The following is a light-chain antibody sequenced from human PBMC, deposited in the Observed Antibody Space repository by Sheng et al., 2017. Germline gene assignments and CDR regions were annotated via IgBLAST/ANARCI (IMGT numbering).Light chain of an antibody. CDR3: LQYYTSLDT. CDR2: AAS. CDR1: LGISNS. J-gene: IGKJ1*01. V-gene: IGKV1-NL1*01. Sequence: DIQMTQSPSSLSASVGDRVTITCRASLGISNSLAWYQQKPGKAPKLLVYAASILESGVPSRFRGSVSGTEYTLTISSLQPEDFTTYYCLQYYTSLDTFGPRDQGESQT.